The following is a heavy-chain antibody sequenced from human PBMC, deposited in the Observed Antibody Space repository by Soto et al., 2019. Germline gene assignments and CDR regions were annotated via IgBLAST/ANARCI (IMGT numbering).Heavy chain of an antibody. Sequence: SETLSLTCTVSGGSISSYYWSWIRQPPGKGLEWIGYIYYSGSTNYNPSLKSRVTISVDTSKNQFSLKLSSVTAADTAVYCCASRYCSSTSCYEGWYYMDVWGKGTTVTVSS. D-gene: IGHD2-2*01. CDR3: ASRYCSSTSCYEGWYYMDV. CDR2: IYYSGST. V-gene: IGHV4-59*01. CDR1: GGSISSYY. J-gene: IGHJ6*03.